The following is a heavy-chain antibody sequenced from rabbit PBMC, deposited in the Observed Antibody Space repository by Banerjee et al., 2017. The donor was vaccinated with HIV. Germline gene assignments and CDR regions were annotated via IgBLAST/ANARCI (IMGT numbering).Heavy chain of an antibody. V-gene: IGHV1S40*01. CDR2: IHTGGSGVT. CDR1: GFSFSSNA. D-gene: IGHD6-1*01. Sequence: QSLEESGGDLVKPGASLTLTCTVSGFSFSSNAMCWVRQAPGKRPEWIACIHTGGSGVTDYASWAKGRFTGSKTSSTTVTLQMTSLTAADTATYFCARDYVGDPNYGCVYYFNLWGQGTLVTVS. J-gene: IGHJ4*01. CDR3: ARDYVGDPNYGCVYYFNL.